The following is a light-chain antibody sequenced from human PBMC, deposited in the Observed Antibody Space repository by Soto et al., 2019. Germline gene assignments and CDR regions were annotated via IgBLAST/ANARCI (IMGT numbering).Light chain of an antibody. CDR1: SSDVGGYNS. Sequence: QSVLTQSASVSGSPGQSITISCTGTSSDVGGYNSVSWYQHHPGKAPKLMIYEVSNRPSGVSNRFSGSKSGNTASLAISGLQAEDEADYYCSSYTNSATPCVFGTGTKVTVL. V-gene: IGLV2-14*01. CDR2: EVS. CDR3: SSYTNSATPCV. J-gene: IGLJ1*01.